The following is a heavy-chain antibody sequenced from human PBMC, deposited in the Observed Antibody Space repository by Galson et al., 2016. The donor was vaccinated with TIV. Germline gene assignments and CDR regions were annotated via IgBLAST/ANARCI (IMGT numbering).Heavy chain of an antibody. D-gene: IGHD5-24*01. CDR1: GDSVSSNSAA. CDR3: ARGRSGYNSTYYYYGMDV. CDR2: TYYRSEWKS. V-gene: IGHV6-1*01. J-gene: IGHJ6*02. Sequence: CAISGDSVSSNSAAWNWIRQSPSRGLEWLGRTYYRSEWKSDYAVSVRSRIVIKADRSKNQFFLQLNSVTPEDTAVYFCARGRSGYNSTYYYYGMDVWGQGTTVSVSS.